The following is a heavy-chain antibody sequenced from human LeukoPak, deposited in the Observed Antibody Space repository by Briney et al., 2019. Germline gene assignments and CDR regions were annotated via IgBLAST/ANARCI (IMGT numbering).Heavy chain of an antibody. CDR2: IIPILGIA. CDR3: ASSRSLGGRVVAAHDY. Sequence: GASVKVSCKASGYTFTSYAMHWVRQAPGQGLEWMGRIIPILGIANYAQKFQGRVTITTDKSTSTAYMELSSLRSEDTAVYYCASSRSLGGRVVAAHDYWGQGILVTVSS. CDR1: GYTFTSYA. J-gene: IGHJ4*02. D-gene: IGHD2-15*01. V-gene: IGHV1-69*04.